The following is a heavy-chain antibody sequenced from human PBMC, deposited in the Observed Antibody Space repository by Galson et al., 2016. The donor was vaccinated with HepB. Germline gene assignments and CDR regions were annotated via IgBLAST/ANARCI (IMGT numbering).Heavy chain of an antibody. CDR3: WRSVRITDDGDASDI. V-gene: IGHV3-30*03. D-gene: IGHD1-14*01. CDR2: VSYDETNK. Sequence: SLRLSCAASGFTFSSYAMHWVRQAPGKGLEWVAVVSYDETNKYYADSVKGRFTISRDNAKNTLFLQMNSLRPEDSAVYYCWRSVRITDDGDASDIWGQGTRVTVSS. CDR1: GFTFSSYA. J-gene: IGHJ3*02.